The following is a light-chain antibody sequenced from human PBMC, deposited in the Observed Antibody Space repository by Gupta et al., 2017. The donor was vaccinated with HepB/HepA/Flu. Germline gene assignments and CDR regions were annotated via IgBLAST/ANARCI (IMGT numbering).Light chain of an antibody. CDR3: RQGTHWPYT. J-gene: IGKJ2*01. V-gene: IGKV2-30*01. CDR1: QTLLYSNGKTY. Sequence: DVVLTQSPLSLPVTLGQPASISCRSSQTLLYSNGKTYLNWFQQRPGQSPRRLIYHVSNRDSGVPDRFSGRGSGTDFTLKISRVEAEDVGVYYCRQGTHWPYTFGQGTKLEIK. CDR2: HVS.